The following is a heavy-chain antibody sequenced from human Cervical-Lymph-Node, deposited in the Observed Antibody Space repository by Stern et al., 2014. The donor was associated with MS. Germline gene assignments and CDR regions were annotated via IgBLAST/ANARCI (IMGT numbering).Heavy chain of an antibody. CDR2: IYPGDYDT. Sequence: VQLGQSGAEVKKPGESLKISCKGSGYSFTSYWIGWVRQMPGKGLEWMGVIYPGDYDTRYSPSFQGQVTISADKSISTAYLQWSSLKASDTAMYYCARQGALYYDSSGYWGIDAFDIWGQGTMVTVSS. J-gene: IGHJ3*02. CDR1: GYSFTSYW. CDR3: ARQGALYYDSSGYWGIDAFDI. V-gene: IGHV5-51*01. D-gene: IGHD3-22*01.